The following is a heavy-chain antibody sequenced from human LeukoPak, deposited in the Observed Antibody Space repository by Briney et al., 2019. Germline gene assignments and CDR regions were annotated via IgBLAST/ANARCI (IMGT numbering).Heavy chain of an antibody. CDR3: ARGGWYEDY. V-gene: IGHV4-59*01. Sequence: SETLSLTCTVSGGSISNYYWSWIRQPPGKGLEWIGYIYYSGNTNYNPSLKSRVSISVDTFKKQFSLKLSSVTAADTAVYYCARGGWYEDYWGQGTLVIVSS. J-gene: IGHJ4*02. CDR2: IYYSGNT. D-gene: IGHD6-19*01. CDR1: GGSISNYY.